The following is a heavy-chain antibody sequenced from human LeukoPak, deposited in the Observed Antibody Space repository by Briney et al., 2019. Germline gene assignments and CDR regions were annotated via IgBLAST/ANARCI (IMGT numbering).Heavy chain of an antibody. V-gene: IGHV3-30*18. CDR2: ISVDGSNT. CDR1: GLTFSSYG. D-gene: IGHD3-10*01. J-gene: IGHJ4*02. CDR3: AKDPVTNYDASGSYYPY. Sequence: GGSLRPSCAASGLTFSSYGMHWVRQAPGRGLEWVAVISVDGSNTYYAHSVKGRFTISRDNSKNTLYLQMISLRAEDTAVYYCAKDPVTNYDASGSYYPYWGQGTLVTVSS.